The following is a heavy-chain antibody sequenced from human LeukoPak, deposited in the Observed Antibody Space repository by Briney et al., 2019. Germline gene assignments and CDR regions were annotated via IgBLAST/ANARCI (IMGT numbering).Heavy chain of an antibody. Sequence: SETLSLTCTVSGGSITSSSYYWGWIRQPPREGLEWIGTIYYNGDTYYNPSLKSRVTISVDTSKNQFSLKLSSVTAADTAVYYCARGGYCGGDCYFYYWGQGTLVTVSS. J-gene: IGHJ4*02. V-gene: IGHV4-39*07. CDR2: IYYNGDT. CDR1: GGSITSSSYY. D-gene: IGHD2-21*02. CDR3: ARGGYCGGDCYFYY.